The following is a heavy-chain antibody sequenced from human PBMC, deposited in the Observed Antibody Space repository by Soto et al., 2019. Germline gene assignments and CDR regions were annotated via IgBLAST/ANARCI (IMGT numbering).Heavy chain of an antibody. CDR3: SRDASGYSYGYYYYGLDV. CDR2: SSSSSSYI. Sequence: GGSLRLSCAASGFTFSSYSMNWVRQAPGKGLEWVSSSSSSSSYIYYADSVKGRFTISTENAKNSLYLQMNSLRAEDTAVYYCSRDASGYSYGYYYYGLDVWGQGTTVTVSS. V-gene: IGHV3-21*01. CDR1: GFTFSSYS. D-gene: IGHD5-18*01. J-gene: IGHJ6*02.